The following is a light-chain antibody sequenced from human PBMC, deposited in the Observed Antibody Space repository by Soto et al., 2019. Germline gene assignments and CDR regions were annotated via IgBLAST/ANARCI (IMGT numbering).Light chain of an antibody. V-gene: IGLV2-11*01. J-gene: IGLJ1*01. CDR3: CSYAGSYTYV. CDR1: SSDVGGYNY. Sequence: QSALTQPRSVYGSPGQSVTISCTGTSSDVGGYNYVSWYQQHPGKAPKLMIYDVSKRPSGVPDRVSGSKSGNTASLTISGPQAEDEADDYCCSYAGSYTYVFGTGTKVTVL. CDR2: DVS.